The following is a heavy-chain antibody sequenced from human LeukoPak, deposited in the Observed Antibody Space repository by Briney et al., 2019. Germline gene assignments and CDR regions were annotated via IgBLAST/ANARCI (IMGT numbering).Heavy chain of an antibody. CDR1: GFTFSSYG. Sequence: GGSLRLSCAASGFTFSSYGMHWVRQAPGKGLEWVAVIRYDGSNKYYADSVKGRFTISRDNSKNTLYLQMNSLRAEDTAVYYCAKPSFYSSGRYPMDYWGQGTLVTVSS. CDR3: AKPSFYSSGRYPMDY. J-gene: IGHJ4*02. V-gene: IGHV3-30*02. D-gene: IGHD6-19*01. CDR2: IRYDGSNK.